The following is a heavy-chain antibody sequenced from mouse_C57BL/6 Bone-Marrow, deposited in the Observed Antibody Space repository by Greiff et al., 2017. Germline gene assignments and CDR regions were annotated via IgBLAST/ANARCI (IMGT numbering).Heavy chain of an antibody. CDR2: INPYNGGT. V-gene: IGHV1-19*01. Sequence: EVQLQESGPVLVKPGASVKMSCKASGYTFTDYYMNWVKQSHGKSLEWIGVINPYNGGTSYNQKFKGKATLTVDKSSSTAYMERNSLTSEDSAVYYCATDGYYGWFAYWGQGTLVTVSA. CDR3: ATDGYYGWFAY. D-gene: IGHD2-3*01. J-gene: IGHJ3*01. CDR1: GYTFTDYY.